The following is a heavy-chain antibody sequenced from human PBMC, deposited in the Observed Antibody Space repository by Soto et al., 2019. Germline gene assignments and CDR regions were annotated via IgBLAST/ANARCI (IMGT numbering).Heavy chain of an antibody. Sequence: QLQLQEAGPGLVTPSQALSLTCTVSGASISVHSYYWTWIRQPPGKGLEWIGSSYYSGTTYFNPPLQRRANISVDTSKNQFFLRLTSVTAADTAIYYCTRRYNWNVNYFDPWGPGALVTVSS. CDR1: GASISVHSYY. J-gene: IGHJ5*02. V-gene: IGHV4-39*01. D-gene: IGHD1-20*01. CDR3: TRRYNWNVNYFDP. CDR2: SYYSGTT.